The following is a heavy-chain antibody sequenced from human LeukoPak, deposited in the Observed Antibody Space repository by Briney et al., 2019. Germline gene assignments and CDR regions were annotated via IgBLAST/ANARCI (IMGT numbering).Heavy chain of an antibody. CDR3: ARAGYYDSSGYFDY. J-gene: IGHJ4*02. Sequence: PGRSLRLSCAASGFTFSSYGMHWVRHAPGKGLEWVAVISYDGSNKYYADSVKGRFTISRDNSKNTLYLQMNSLRAEDTAVYYCARAGYYDSSGYFDYWGQGTLVTVSS. V-gene: IGHV3-30*03. D-gene: IGHD3-22*01. CDR2: ISYDGSNK. CDR1: GFTFSSYG.